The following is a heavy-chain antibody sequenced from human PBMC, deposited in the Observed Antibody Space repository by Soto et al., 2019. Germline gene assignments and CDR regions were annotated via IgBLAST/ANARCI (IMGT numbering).Heavy chain of an antibody. Sequence: QVQLVQSGAEVKKPGAALMVSGKAPGYTCTGYYIHWVRQAPQQGLEWMGWRNPNSGGTVYAQKFQGWVTMTTDTSSNTAYMDMSRLDSDDTAVYYCARDGQGTAPGGFYYYCLDVCGQWSKVTVSS. J-gene: IGHJ6*01. D-gene: IGHD6-13*01. CDR3: ARDGQGTAPGGFYYYCLDV. CDR2: RNPNSGGT. V-gene: IGHV1-2*04. CDR1: GYTCTGYY.